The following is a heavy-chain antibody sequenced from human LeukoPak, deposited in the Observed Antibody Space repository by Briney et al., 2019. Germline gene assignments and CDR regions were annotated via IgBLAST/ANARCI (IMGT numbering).Heavy chain of an antibody. CDR2: IDGRGSSI. J-gene: IGHJ4*02. V-gene: IGHV3-11*04. Sequence: GGSLRLSCAAPGFAFSDHYMTWIRQAPGKGLEWVSYIDGRGSSIYYADSVKGRFTISRDNTNNSLYLQMNSLRVEDTAIYYCGRVANTGDFWGQGTLVTVSS. CDR3: GRVANTGDF. CDR1: GFAFSDHY.